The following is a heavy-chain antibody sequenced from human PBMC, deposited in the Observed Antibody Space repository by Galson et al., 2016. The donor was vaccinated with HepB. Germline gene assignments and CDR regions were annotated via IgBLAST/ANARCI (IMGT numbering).Heavy chain of an antibody. Sequence: SLRLSCAASGFIFSSYAMSWVRQAPGKGLEWVSGTSGSGTNTYNADSVKGRFTISRDNSKNMLYLQLNSLTAEDTAVYYCAKDLSWGMAAAGYSYYDCGMDVWGQGTTVTVTS. CDR1: GFIFSSYA. V-gene: IGHV3-23*01. CDR3: AKDLSWGMAAAGYSYYDCGMDV. D-gene: IGHD6-13*01. CDR2: TSGSGTNT. J-gene: IGHJ6*02.